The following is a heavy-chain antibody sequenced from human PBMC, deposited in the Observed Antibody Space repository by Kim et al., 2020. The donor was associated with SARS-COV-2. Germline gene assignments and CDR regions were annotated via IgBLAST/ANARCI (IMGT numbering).Heavy chain of an antibody. CDR3: ALITTVTNWFDP. V-gene: IGHV4-61*01. D-gene: IGHD4-17*01. CDR2: IYYSGST. CDR1: GGSVSSGSYY. Sequence: SETLSLTCTVSGGSVSSGSYYWSWIRQPPGKGLEWIGYIYYSGSTNYNPSLKSRVTISVDTSKNQFSLKLSSVTAADTAVYYCALITTVTNWFDPWGQGTLVTVSS. J-gene: IGHJ5*02.